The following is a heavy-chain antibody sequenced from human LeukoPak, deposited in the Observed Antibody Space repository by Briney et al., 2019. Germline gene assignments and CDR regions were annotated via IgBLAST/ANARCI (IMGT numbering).Heavy chain of an antibody. J-gene: IGHJ4*02. D-gene: IGHD3-10*02. CDR2: IWYDRSNK. Sequence: GGSLRLSCAASGFTFSSYGMHWVRQAPGKGLEWVAVIWYDRSNKYYADSVKGRFTISRDNSKNTPYLQMNSLRAEDTAVYYCARDLYGDSQSEIDYWGQGTLVTVSS. CDR3: ARDLYGDSQSEIDY. V-gene: IGHV3-33*01. CDR1: GFTFSSYG.